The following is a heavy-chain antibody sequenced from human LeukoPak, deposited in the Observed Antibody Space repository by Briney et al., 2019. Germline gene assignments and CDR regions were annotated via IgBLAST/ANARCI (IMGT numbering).Heavy chain of an antibody. CDR3: ADPGVGF. V-gene: IGHV3-30-3*01. Sequence: GGSLRLSCAASGFTVSSNYMSWVRQAPGKGLEWVAVISYDGSNKYYADSVKGRFTISRDNSKNTLYLQMNSLRAEDTAVYYCADPGVGFWGQGTLVTVSS. D-gene: IGHD2-8*01. CDR1: GFTVSSNY. J-gene: IGHJ4*02. CDR2: ISYDGSNK.